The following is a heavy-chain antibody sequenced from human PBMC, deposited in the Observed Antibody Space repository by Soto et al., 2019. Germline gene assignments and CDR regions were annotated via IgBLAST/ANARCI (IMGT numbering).Heavy chain of an antibody. J-gene: IGHJ4*02. CDR1: GESFSGYY. CDR3: ARSMTTATTPLAF. V-gene: IGHV4-34*01. D-gene: IGHD4-17*01. CDR2: INHSGST. Sequence: SETLSLTCAVYGESFSGYYWSWIRQPPGKGLEWIGEINHSGSTNYNPSLTSRVTISVDTSKNQFSLKLRSVTAADTAVYYCARSMTTATTPLAFWGQGTPVTVSS.